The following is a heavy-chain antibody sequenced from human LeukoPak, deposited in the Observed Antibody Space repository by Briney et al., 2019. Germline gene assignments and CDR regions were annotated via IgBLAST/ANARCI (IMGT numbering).Heavy chain of an antibody. Sequence: SETLSLTCTVSGGSISSSNSFWGWIRQPPGKGLEWIASIDYSGGVYYNPSLKSRITISVDTSKNQFSLKVNSVTAADTAVYYCARRGGSGVRGDYYFDYWGQGTLVTVSS. D-gene: IGHD3-10*01. CDR2: IDYSGGV. CDR3: ARRGGSGVRGDYYFDY. J-gene: IGHJ4*02. V-gene: IGHV4-39*01. CDR1: GGSISSSNSF.